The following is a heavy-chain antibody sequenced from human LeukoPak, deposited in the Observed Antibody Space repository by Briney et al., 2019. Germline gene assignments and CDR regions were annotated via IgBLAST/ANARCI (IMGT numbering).Heavy chain of an antibody. D-gene: IGHD6-19*01. V-gene: IGHV4-34*01. CDR3: ARLVIAVGGY. Sequence: SETLSLTCAVSGGSLSGYYWSWIRQPPGKGLEWIGEINHSGSTDYNPSLKSRVTMSVDTSKNHFSLKLSSVTAADTAVYYCARLVIAVGGYWGQGTLVTVSS. J-gene: IGHJ4*02. CDR1: GGSLSGYY. CDR2: INHSGST.